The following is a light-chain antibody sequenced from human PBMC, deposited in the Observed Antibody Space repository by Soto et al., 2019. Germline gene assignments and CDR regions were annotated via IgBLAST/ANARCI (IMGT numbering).Light chain of an antibody. J-gene: IGKJ1*01. CDR1: QNITKF. CDR3: QQTYSAPGT. V-gene: IGKV1-39*01. CDR2: VTS. Sequence: DIQMTQSPSSLSASVGDRVSVTCRPSQNITKFLNWYQEKPGQAPRVLIYVTSNLENGVPSRFRGSGSGTEFTLTSSSLQPEDFATYYCQQTYSAPGTFGQGTRVEV.